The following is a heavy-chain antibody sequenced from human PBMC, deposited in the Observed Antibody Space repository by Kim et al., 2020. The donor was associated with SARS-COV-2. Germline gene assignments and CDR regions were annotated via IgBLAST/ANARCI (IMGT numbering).Heavy chain of an antibody. Sequence: AETLRLSCVASGFTFSDSPMNWVRQASGKGLEWVGRIRIRLNSYATGYGASVKGRFTISRDDSKNTAFLQMNSRKIEETAIYYCTRIPGTTLAFLDAFDVWGQGTMVTVSS. V-gene: IGHV3-73*01. J-gene: IGHJ3*01. CDR3: TRIPGTTLAFLDAFDV. D-gene: IGHD3-3*02. CDR1: GFTFSDSP. CDR2: IRIRLNSYAT.